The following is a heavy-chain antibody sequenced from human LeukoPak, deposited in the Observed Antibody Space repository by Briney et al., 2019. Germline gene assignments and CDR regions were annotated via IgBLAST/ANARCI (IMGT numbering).Heavy chain of an antibody. Sequence: SETLSLTCAVSGYSISSGYYWGWIRQPPGKGLEWIGSIYHSGSTFYHPSLKSRVTISVDTSKNQSSLKLTSVTAADTAVYYCARLKSILAADWGQGTLVTVSS. J-gene: IGHJ4*02. V-gene: IGHV4-38-2*01. CDR3: ARLKSILAAD. D-gene: IGHD2-21*01. CDR2: IYHSGST. CDR1: GYSISSGYY.